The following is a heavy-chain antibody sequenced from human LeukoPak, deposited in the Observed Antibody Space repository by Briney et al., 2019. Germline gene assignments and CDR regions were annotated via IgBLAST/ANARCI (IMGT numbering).Heavy chain of an antibody. J-gene: IGHJ4*02. CDR3: AKDWAVGATTQRPEGLFDY. CDR2: IIGSGGST. Sequence: RGSLRLSCAASGFTFSSYAMSWVRQAPGKVLEWVSAIIGSGGSTYYADSVKGRFSISRDNSKNTLYLQMNSLRAEDTAVYYCAKDWAVGATTQRPEGLFDYWGQGTLVTVSS. CDR1: GFTFSSYA. V-gene: IGHV3-23*01. D-gene: IGHD1-26*01.